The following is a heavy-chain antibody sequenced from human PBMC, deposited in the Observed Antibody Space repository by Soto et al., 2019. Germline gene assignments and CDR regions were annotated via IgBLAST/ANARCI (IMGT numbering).Heavy chain of an antibody. D-gene: IGHD6-13*01. CDR2: IDPSGSCT. CDR1: GCRITSYW. J-gene: IGHJ6*02. CDR3: ARLTHIAATGRMYYAMDV. Sequence: PGESLNISCQGSGCRITSYWIIRVRQMPGKGLEWMGRIDPSGSCTNYSPSFQGHITISADKSISTAYMSWSSLTASDTAMYYCARLTHIAATGRMYYAMDVWGQGTTVTVYS. V-gene: IGHV5-10-1*01.